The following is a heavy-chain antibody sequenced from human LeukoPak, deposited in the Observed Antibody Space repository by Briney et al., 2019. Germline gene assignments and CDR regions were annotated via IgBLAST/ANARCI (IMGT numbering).Heavy chain of an antibody. CDR2: INHSGGT. Sequence: PSETLSLTCAVYGGSFSSYYWSWIRQPPGKGLEWIGEINHSGGTNYNASLKSRVTISVGTSKNQFSLKLSSVTAADTAVYYCAMNWGTGRTLDYWGQGNLVTVSS. V-gene: IGHV4-34*01. CDR1: GGSFSSYY. D-gene: IGHD7-27*01. J-gene: IGHJ4*02. CDR3: AMNWGTGRTLDY.